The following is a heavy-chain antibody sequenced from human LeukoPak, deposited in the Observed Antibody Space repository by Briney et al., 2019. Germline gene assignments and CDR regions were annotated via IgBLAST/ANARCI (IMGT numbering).Heavy chain of an antibody. D-gene: IGHD3-22*01. Sequence: SETLSLTCTVSGGSISSYYWSWIRQPAGKGLEWIGRIYTSGSTNYNPSLKSRVTMSVDTSKNQFSLKLSSVTAADTAVYYCARSDYYDSSGYFDYWGQGTLVTVSS. CDR1: GGSISSYY. V-gene: IGHV4-4*07. J-gene: IGHJ4*02. CDR2: IYTSGST. CDR3: ARSDYYDSSGYFDY.